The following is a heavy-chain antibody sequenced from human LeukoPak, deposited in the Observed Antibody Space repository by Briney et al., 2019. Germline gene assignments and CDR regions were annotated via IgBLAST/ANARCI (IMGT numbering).Heavy chain of an antibody. CDR2: MYYSGST. CDR1: GGSISSGGFY. J-gene: IGHJ4*02. D-gene: IGHD5-18*01. Sequence: PSQTLSLTCTVSGGSISSGGFYWTWIRQHPGRGLEWIGYMYYSGSTYYNPSLQSRPTISVDTSKNQFSLKLSSVTAADTAVYYCARVFRGYSYGPFDYWGQGTLVTVSS. V-gene: IGHV4-31*03. CDR3: ARVFRGYSYGPFDY.